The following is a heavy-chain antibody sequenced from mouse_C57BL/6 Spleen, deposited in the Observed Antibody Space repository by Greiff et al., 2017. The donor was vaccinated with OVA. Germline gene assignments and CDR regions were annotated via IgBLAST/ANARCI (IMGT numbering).Heavy chain of an antibody. CDR1: GYTFTDYY. V-gene: IGHV1-19*01. CDR2: INPYNGGT. J-gene: IGHJ2*01. D-gene: IGHD1-1*01. CDR3: ARDYGSSPYYFDY. Sequence: EVQLQQSGAELVRPGASVKMSCKASGYTFTDYYMNWVKQSHGKSLEWIGVINPYNGGTSYNQKFKGKATLTVDKSSSTAYMELNSLTSEDSAVYYCARDYGSSPYYFDYWGQGTTLTVSS.